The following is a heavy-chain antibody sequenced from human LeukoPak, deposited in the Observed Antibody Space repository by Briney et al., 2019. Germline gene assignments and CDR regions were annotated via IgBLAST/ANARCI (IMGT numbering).Heavy chain of an antibody. D-gene: IGHD1-26*01. CDR2: IIPIFGTA. CDR3: ARADPGGSPPDY. J-gene: IGHJ4*02. CDR1: GGTFSSYA. Sequence: ASVKVSCKASGGTFSSYAISWVRQAPGQGLEWMGGIIPIFGTANYAQKFQGRVTITADESTSTAYMELSSLRSEDTAVYYCARADPGGSPPDYWGQGTLVTVSS. V-gene: IGHV1-69*01.